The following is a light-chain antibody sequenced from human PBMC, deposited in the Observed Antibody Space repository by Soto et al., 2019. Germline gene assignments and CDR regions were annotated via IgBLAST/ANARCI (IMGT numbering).Light chain of an antibody. J-gene: IGLJ1*01. V-gene: IGLV2-8*01. CDR1: SSDVGGYNY. CDR2: EVS. Sequence: QSALTQPPSASGSPGQSVTISCTGTSSDVGGYNYVSWYQQHPGKAPKLMIYEVSKRPSGVPDRFSGSKSGNTASLTVSGLQAEDEADYYCSSYAGSNFHYVFGTGTKLTVL. CDR3: SSYAGSNFHYV.